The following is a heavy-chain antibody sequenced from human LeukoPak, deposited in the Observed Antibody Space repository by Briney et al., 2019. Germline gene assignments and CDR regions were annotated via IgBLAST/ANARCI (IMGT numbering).Heavy chain of an antibody. V-gene: IGHV1-8*01. Sequence: ASVKVSCKASGYTFTSYDMNWVRQAPGQGLEWMGWMNPNSGNTGYAQKFQGRVTMTRNSSITTAYMELSSLRSEDTAVYYCARRHGRCSDGSCYYPDYWGQGTLVTVSS. D-gene: IGHD2-15*01. CDR3: ARRHGRCSDGSCYYPDY. CDR2: MNPNSGNT. CDR1: GYTFTSYD. J-gene: IGHJ4*02.